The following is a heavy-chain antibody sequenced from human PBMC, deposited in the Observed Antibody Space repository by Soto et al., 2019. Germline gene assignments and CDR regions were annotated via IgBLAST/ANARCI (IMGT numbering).Heavy chain of an antibody. J-gene: IGHJ4*02. CDR3: ARGHLGITTTGTWYDFDY. D-gene: IGHD2-15*01. CDR1: GDSISSYY. Sequence: PSETLSLTCTASGDSISSYYWTWIRQPPGKGLEYIGYIYYSGRTYYNPSLKSRVTISVDTSKNQFSLKLSSVTAADTAVYYCARGHLGITTTGTWYDFDYWGQGTLVTVSS. V-gene: IGHV4-59*01. CDR2: IYYSGRT.